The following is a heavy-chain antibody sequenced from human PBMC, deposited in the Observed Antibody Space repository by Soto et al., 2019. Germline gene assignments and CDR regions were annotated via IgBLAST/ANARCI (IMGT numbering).Heavy chain of an antibody. CDR3: ARFWGTYSSGWYDY. D-gene: IGHD6-19*01. J-gene: IGHJ4*02. CDR1: GGSISSYF. CDR2: IYYSGST. Sequence: PSETLSLTCTVSGGSISSYFWSWIRQPPGKGLEWIGYIYYSGSTNYNPSLKSRVTISVDTSKNQFSLKLSSVTAADTAVYYCARFWGTYSSGWYDYWGQGTLVTVSS. V-gene: IGHV4-59*08.